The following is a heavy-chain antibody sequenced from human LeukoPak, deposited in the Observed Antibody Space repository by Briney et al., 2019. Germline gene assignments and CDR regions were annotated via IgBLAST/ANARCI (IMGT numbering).Heavy chain of an antibody. CDR1: GYTFPGYY. CDR3: AIGSGSYAIDY. D-gene: IGHD1-26*01. V-gene: IGHV1-2*06. CDR2: INPNSGGT. Sequence: ASVQVSCQASGYTFPGYYMHWVRQAPGQGLEWMGRINPNSGGTNYAQKFQGRVATTRDTSISTAYMELSRLRSDDTAVYYCAIGSGSYAIDYWGQGTLVTVSS. J-gene: IGHJ4*02.